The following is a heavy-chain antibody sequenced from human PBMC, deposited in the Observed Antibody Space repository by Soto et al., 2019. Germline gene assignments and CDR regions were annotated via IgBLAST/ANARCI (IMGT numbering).Heavy chain of an antibody. CDR1: AFTFSTYA. CDR3: TRDPNGDHIGAFDF. V-gene: IGHV3-23*01. Sequence: EVQVLESGGGLVQPGGSLRLSCADPAFTFSTYAMTWVRQAPGGRLEWVSSIAGSGVGTSYADPVKGRFTVSRDNSKDTLFLRMNSLRVEDTAIYYCTRDPNGDHIGAFDFWGQGIMVTVSS. CDR2: IAGSGVGT. D-gene: IGHD4-17*01. J-gene: IGHJ3*01.